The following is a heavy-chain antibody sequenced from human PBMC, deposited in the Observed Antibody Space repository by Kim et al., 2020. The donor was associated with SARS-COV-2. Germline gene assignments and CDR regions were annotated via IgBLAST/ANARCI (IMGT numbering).Heavy chain of an antibody. D-gene: IGHD3-10*01. CDR3: ARGGESGEDDAFDI. V-gene: IGHV4-59*09. Sequence: NPSRKSRVTISVATSKNQFSLKLSSVTAADTAVYYCARGGESGEDDAFDIWGQGTMVTVSS. J-gene: IGHJ3*02.